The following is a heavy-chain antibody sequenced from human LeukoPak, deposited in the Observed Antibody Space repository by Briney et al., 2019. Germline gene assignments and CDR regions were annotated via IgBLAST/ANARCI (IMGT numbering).Heavy chain of an antibody. CDR3: ARAPRYYYDSSGYYYGDYGMDV. CDR2: IYYSGST. D-gene: IGHD3-22*01. Sequence: SETLSLTCTVSGGSINSSSYYWGWIRQPPGKGLEWIGSIYYSGSTYYNPSLKSRVTISVDTSKNQFSLKLSSVTAADTAVYYCARAPRYYYDSSGYYYGDYGMDVWGQGTTVTVSS. J-gene: IGHJ6*02. V-gene: IGHV4-39*07. CDR1: GGSINSSSYY.